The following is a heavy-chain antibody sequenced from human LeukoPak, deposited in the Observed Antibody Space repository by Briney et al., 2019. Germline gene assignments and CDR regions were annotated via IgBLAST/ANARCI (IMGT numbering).Heavy chain of an antibody. D-gene: IGHD3-16*01. CDR3: AKDSLAYVWGSCYFDY. CDR1: GFTFSSYA. Sequence: GGSLRLSCAASGFTFSSYAMSWVRQAPGKGLEWVSAISGSGGSTYYADSVKGRFTISRDNSKNTLYLQMNSLRAEDTAVYYCAKDSLAYVWGSCYFDYWGQGTLVTVSS. CDR2: ISGSGGST. V-gene: IGHV3-23*01. J-gene: IGHJ4*02.